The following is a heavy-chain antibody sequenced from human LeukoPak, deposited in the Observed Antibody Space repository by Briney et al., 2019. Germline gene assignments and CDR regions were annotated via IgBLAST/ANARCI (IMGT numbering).Heavy chain of an antibody. J-gene: IGHJ4*02. Sequence: GGSLRLSCAASGFTFSSYSMNWVRQAPGKGLEWVSYISSSSSTIYYADSVKGRFSISRDNSKNTLYLQMNSLRAEDTAAYYCARSGLNRFDYWGQGTLVTVSS. CDR1: GFTFSSYS. CDR3: ARSGLNRFDY. CDR2: ISSSSSTI. V-gene: IGHV3-48*01. D-gene: IGHD2-15*01.